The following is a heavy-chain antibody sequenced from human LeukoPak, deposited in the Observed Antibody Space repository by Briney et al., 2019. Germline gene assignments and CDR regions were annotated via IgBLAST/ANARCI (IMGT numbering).Heavy chain of an antibody. V-gene: IGHV4-59*08. Sequence: SETLSLTCTVSGGSISSYYWSWIRQPPGKGLEWIGYIYYSGSTNYNPSLKSRVTISVDTSKNQFSLKLSSVTAADTAVYYCARALLTYGSGSYYKSYIERFDYWGQGTLVTVSS. J-gene: IGHJ4*02. CDR2: IYYSGST. CDR1: GGSISSYY. CDR3: ARALLTYGSGSYYKSYIERFDY. D-gene: IGHD3-10*01.